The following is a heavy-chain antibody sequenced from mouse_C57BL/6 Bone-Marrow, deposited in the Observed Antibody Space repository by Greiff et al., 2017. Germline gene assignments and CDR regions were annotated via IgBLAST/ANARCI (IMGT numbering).Heavy chain of an antibody. Sequence: EVQVVESGGGLVKPGGSLKLSCAASGFTFSDYGMHWVRQAPEKGLEWVAYISSGSSTIYYADTVKGRFTISRDNAKNTLFLQMTSLRSEDTAVYYCARGGLPWFAYWGQGTLVTVSA. CDR2: ISSGSSTI. J-gene: IGHJ3*01. CDR1: GFTFSDYG. V-gene: IGHV5-17*01. CDR3: ARGGLPWFAY. D-gene: IGHD2-4*01.